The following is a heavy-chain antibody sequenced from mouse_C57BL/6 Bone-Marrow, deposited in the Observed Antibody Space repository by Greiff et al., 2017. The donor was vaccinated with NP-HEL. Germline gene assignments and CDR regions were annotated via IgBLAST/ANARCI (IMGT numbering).Heavy chain of an antibody. CDR2: IDPSDSYT. J-gene: IGHJ2*01. CDR1: GYTFTSYW. V-gene: IGHV1-50*01. Sequence: QVQLQQPGAELVKPGASVKLSCKASGYTFTSYWMQWVKQRPGQGLEWIGEIDPSDSYTNYNQKFKGKATLTVDPSSSPAYMQLSSLTSEDSAVYYCARWITTVVDYFDYWGQGTTLTVSS. D-gene: IGHD1-1*01. CDR3: ARWITTVVDYFDY.